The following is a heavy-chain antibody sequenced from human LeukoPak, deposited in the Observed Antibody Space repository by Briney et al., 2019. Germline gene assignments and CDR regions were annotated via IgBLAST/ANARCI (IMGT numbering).Heavy chain of an antibody. D-gene: IGHD2-15*01. J-gene: IGHJ4*02. Sequence: PSETLSLTCTVSGYSISSGYYWGWIRQPPGKGLEWIGSIYHSGSTYYNPSLKSRVTISVDTSKNQFSLKLSSVTAADTAVYYCASIVVVAATRFDYWGQGTLVTVSS. CDR1: GYSISSGYY. CDR2: IYHSGST. V-gene: IGHV4-38-2*02. CDR3: ASIVVVAATRFDY.